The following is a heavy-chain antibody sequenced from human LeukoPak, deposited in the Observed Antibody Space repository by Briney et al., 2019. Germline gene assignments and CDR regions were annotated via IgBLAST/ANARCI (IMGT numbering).Heavy chain of an antibody. CDR2: INRSGSA. J-gene: IGHJ4*02. D-gene: IGHD6-13*01. CDR3: ARAGSNWRKPVDY. V-gene: IGHV4-34*01. Sequence: SETLSLTCAVSGGSFSGYYWTRIRQPPGRGLEWIAEINRSGSANYNPSLKSRVTMSVDTSKNQFSLKMTSVTAADTAIYYCARAGSNWRKPVDYWGQGTLVTVSS. CDR1: GGSFSGYY.